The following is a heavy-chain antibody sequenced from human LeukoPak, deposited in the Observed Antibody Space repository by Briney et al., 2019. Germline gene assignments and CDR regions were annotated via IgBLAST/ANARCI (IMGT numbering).Heavy chain of an antibody. J-gene: IGHJ4*02. V-gene: IGHV3-53*01. D-gene: IGHD1-26*01. CDR3: EGWERPFDY. CDR1: GFTVSTNY. Sequence: GGSLRLSCAASGFTVSTNYMSWARQAPGKGLEWVSVVYSDGKTCYADAVKGRFTISKDSSRNTLYLQMNSLRAEDTAVYYCEGWERPFDYWGQGTLVTVSS. CDR2: VYSDGKT.